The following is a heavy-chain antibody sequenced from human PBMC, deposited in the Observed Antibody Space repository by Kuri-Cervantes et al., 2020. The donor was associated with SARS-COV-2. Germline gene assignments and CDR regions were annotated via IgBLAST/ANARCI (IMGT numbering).Heavy chain of an antibody. Sequence: LSLTCAASGFTFSSYAMHWVRQAPGKGLEWVAVISYDGSNKYYADSVKGRFTISRDNSKNTLYLQMNSLRAEDTAVYYCARDRRIQLWLYGSWYFDLWGRGTLVTVSS. J-gene: IGHJ2*01. CDR2: ISYDGSNK. V-gene: IGHV3-30-3*01. CDR3: ARDRRIQLWLYGSWYFDL. CDR1: GFTFSSYA. D-gene: IGHD5-18*01.